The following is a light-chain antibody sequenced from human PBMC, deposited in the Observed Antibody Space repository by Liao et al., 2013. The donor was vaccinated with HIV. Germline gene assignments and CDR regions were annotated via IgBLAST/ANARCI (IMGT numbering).Light chain of an antibody. Sequence: SYVLPQPPSVSVAPGQTAKITCGENNIVSKSVHWYQQKPGQAPAVVIHYEKDRPSGIPDRISGSNSENTATLTISRVEAGDEADYYCQVWTGDYPVFGGGTKLTVL. CDR2: YEK. CDR1: NIVSKS. J-gene: IGLJ3*02. CDR3: QVWTGDYPV. V-gene: IGLV3-21*01.